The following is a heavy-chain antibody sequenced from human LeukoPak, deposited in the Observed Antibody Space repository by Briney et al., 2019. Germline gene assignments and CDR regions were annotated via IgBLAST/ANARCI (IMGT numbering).Heavy chain of an antibody. CDR2: ISSSGSTI. D-gene: IGHD3-3*01. V-gene: IGHV3-48*02. CDR1: GFIFSNYG. J-gene: IGHJ4*02. CDR3: AREHGNYFRF. Sequence: HPGGSLRLSCVASGFIFSNYGMNWIRQAPGKGLEWVSYISSSGSTIHYADSVRGRFTSSRDNIKNTLFLQMTSLRDDDTAVYYCAREHGNYFRFWGQGTLVTVSS.